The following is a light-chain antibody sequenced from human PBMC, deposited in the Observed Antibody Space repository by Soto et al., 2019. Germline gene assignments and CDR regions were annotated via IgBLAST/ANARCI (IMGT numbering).Light chain of an antibody. J-gene: IGLJ1*01. CDR1: SRDVGYYNS. V-gene: IGLV2-11*01. Sequence: QSVLTQPRSVSGSPGQSVTISCTGTSRDVGYYNSVSWYQQNPTKAPKLIIYDVNKLPSGVPDRFSGSKSGNTASLTISGLQAEDEADYYCFSYAGSYNYVLGNGTKAT. CDR2: DVN. CDR3: FSYAGSYNYV.